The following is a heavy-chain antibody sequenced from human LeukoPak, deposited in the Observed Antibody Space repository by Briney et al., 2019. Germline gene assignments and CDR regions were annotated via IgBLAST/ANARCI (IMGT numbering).Heavy chain of an antibody. CDR1: GFTFSSYA. V-gene: IGHV3-21*01. Sequence: KPGGSLRLSCAASGFTFSSYAMSWVRQAPGKGLEWVSAISSSSSYIYYADSVKGRFTISRDNAKNSLYLQMNSLRAEDTAVYYCARGGGYCGGDCYGIDYWGQGTLVTVSS. CDR2: ISSSSSYI. J-gene: IGHJ4*02. D-gene: IGHD2-21*01. CDR3: ARGGGYCGGDCYGIDY.